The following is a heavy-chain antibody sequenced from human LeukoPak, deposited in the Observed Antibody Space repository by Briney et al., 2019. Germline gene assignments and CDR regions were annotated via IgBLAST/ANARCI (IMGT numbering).Heavy chain of an antibody. CDR1: GYRFTSYD. J-gene: IGHJ5*02. CDR3: ARENDYGNNWFDP. Sequence: ASVKVSCKASGYRFTSYDMHWVRQAPGQGLEWMGIINPSGDSTTYAQKFQGRVTMTRDTSTRTVYMELSSLRSDDTAVYYCARENDYGNNWFDPWGQGTLVTVSS. D-gene: IGHD4-17*01. V-gene: IGHV1-46*01. CDR2: INPSGDST.